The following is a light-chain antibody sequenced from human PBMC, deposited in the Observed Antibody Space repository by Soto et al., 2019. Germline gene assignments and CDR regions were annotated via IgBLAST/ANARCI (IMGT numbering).Light chain of an antibody. Sequence: DIQMTLSASALSGSVRDRVTITCRASQTISSWLAWYQQKPGKAPKLLIYKASTLKSGVPSRFSGSGSGTEFTLTISSLQPDDFATYYCQQSFFAPPTFGRGTKVDIK. CDR2: KAS. CDR3: QQSFFAPPT. V-gene: IGKV1-5*03. CDR1: QTISSW. J-gene: IGKJ1*01.